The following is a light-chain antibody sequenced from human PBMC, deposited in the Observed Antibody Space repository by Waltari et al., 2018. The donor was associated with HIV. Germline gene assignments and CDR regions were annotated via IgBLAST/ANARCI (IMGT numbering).Light chain of an antibody. CDR3: YSTDNSGHHRV. V-gene: IGLV3-10*01. CDR1: ALPTQY. CDR2: EDS. Sequence: SCELTQPHSVAVSPGQTARITCTGDALPTQYASWYQQKSGQAPVLVIYEDSKRPSGFPERFSGSSSGTTATLTISGAQVEDEADYYCYSTDNSGHHRVFGTGTKLTVL. J-gene: IGLJ2*01.